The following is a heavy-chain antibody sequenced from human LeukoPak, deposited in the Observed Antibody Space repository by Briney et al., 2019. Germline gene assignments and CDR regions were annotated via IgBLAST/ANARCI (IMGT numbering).Heavy chain of an antibody. CDR2: IYHSGST. Sequence: PSETLSLTCTVSGGSISSGGYYWSWIRQPPGKGLEWIGYIYHSGSTYYNPSLKSRVTISVDRSKNQFSLKLSSVTAADTAVYYCARDCPVIRQWLVPRTRHDAFDIWGQGTMVTVSS. CDR3: ARDCPVIRQWLVPRTRHDAFDI. CDR1: GGSISSGGYY. V-gene: IGHV4-30-2*01. J-gene: IGHJ3*02. D-gene: IGHD6-19*01.